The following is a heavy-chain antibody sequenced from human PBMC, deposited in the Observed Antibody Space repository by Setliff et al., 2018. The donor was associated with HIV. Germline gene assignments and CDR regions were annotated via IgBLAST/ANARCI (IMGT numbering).Heavy chain of an antibody. D-gene: IGHD2-21*02. CDR3: ARLSGDYYYFDY. V-gene: IGHV4-39*02. J-gene: IGHJ4*02. Sequence: PSETLSLTCSVSGVSISGPIGITYYWDWLRQPPGKGLEWIGNIHYSRGSSYDASLKSRVTISLDTSKNHFSLKLSSVAAADTAVYYCARLSGDYYYFDYWGQGALVTVSS. CDR2: IHYSRGS. CDR1: GVSISGPIGITYY.